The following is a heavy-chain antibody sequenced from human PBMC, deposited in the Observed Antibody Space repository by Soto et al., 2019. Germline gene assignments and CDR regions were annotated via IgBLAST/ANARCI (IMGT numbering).Heavy chain of an antibody. CDR2: VNPSVGST. D-gene: IGHD3-10*01. CDR3: ARDYYGSGSYSTTFYYYYGMDV. CDR1: GYPFTAYY. J-gene: IGHJ6*02. V-gene: IGHV1-46*01. Sequence: ASVKVSCKASGYPFTAYYIHWIRQAPGQGLQWMGRVNPSVGSTTYAQKFQGRVTMTRDTSTSTVYMELSSLRSEDTAVYYCARDYYGSGSYSTTFYYYYGMDVWGQGTTVTVSS.